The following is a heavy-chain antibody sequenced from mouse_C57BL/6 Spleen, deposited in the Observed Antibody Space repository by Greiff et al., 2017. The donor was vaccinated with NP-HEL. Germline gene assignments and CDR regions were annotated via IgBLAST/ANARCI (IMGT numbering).Heavy chain of an antibody. D-gene: IGHD1-1*01. V-gene: IGHV1-81*01. CDR3: ARWGTTVVATTTDY. Sequence: VQLKESGAELARPGASVKLSCKASGYTFTSYGISWVKQRTGQGLEWIGEIYPRSGNTYYNEKFKGKATLTADKSSSTAYMELCSLTSEDSAVYFCARWGTTVVATTTDYWGQGTTLTVSS. CDR1: GYTFTSYG. J-gene: IGHJ2*01. CDR2: IYPRSGNT.